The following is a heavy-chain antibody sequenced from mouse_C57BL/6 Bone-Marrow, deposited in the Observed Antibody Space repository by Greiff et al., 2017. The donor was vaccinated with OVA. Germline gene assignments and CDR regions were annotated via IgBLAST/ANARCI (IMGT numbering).Heavy chain of an antibody. J-gene: IGHJ4*01. CDR2: ISGGGGNT. Sequence: DVKLVESGGGLVKPGGSLKLSCAASGFTFSSYTMSWVRQTPEKRLEWVATISGGGGNTYYPDSVKGRFTISRDNAKNTLYLQMSSLRSEDSSGYEYYAMDYWGQGTSVTVSS. CDR1: GFTFSSYT. CDR3: YAMDY. V-gene: IGHV5-9*04. D-gene: IGHD3-2*02.